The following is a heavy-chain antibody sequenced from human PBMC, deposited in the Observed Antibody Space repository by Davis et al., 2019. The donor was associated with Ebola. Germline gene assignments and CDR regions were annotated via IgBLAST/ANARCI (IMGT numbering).Heavy chain of an antibody. V-gene: IGHV1-18*04. CDR1: GYTFTSYG. D-gene: IGHD1-26*01. Sequence: ASVKVSCKASGYTFTSYGISWVRQAPGQGLEWMGWISAYNGNTNYAQKLQGRVTLTADESTSTAYMELTNLRSDDTAVYYCAREVGETKLDQWGQGTLVTVSS. J-gene: IGHJ4*02. CDR2: ISAYNGNT. CDR3: AREVGETKLDQ.